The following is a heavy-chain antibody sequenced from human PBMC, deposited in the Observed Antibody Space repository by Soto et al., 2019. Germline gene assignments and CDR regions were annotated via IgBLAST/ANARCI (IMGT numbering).Heavy chain of an antibody. CDR1: GYTFTSYG. V-gene: IGHV1-18*04. CDR2: ISAYNGNT. J-gene: IGHJ6*02. CDR3: AREDIVVVRAAIGYYYGMDV. Sequence: ASVKVSCKASGYTFTSYGISWVRQAPGQGLEWMGRISAYNGNTNYAQKLQGRVTMTTDTSTSTAYMELRSLRSDDTAVYYCAREDIVVVRAAIGYYYGMDVWGQGTTVTVSS. D-gene: IGHD2-2*02.